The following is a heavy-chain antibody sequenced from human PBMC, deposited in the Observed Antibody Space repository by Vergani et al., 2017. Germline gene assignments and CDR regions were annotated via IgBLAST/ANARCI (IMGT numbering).Heavy chain of an antibody. J-gene: IGHJ6*02. V-gene: IGHV2-70*04. D-gene: IGHD3-16*01. CDR2: IDWDDDK. CDR1: GFSLSTSGMR. CDR3: ARIRGDLGYGMDV. Sequence: QVTLKESGPALVKPTQTLRLTCTFSGFSLSTSGMRVSWIRQPPGKALEWLARIDWDDDKFYSTSLKTRLTISKDTSKNQVVLTMTNMDPVDTATFYCARIRGDLGYGMDVWGQGTTVTVSS.